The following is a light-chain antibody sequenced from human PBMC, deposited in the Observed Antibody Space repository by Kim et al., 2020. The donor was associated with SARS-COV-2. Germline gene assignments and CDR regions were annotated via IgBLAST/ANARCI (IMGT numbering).Light chain of an antibody. CDR3: VQHRTYPIT. CDR1: QDIGND. J-gene: IGKJ5*01. Sequence: DIQITQSPSSLSASVGDRVTITCRASQDIGNDLGWYQQNPGRAPKRLIYGASNLQSGVPSRFSGSGSETEFTLTINSLQPEDFATYFCVQHRTYPITFGQGTRLEIK. V-gene: IGKV1-17*01. CDR2: GAS.